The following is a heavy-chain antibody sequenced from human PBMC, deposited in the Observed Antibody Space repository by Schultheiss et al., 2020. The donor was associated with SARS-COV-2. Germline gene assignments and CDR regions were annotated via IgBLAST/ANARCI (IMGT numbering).Heavy chain of an antibody. Sequence: ASVKVSCKASGGTFSSYAISWVRQAPGQGLEWMGWMNPNSGNTGYAQKFQGRVTMTRNTSISTAYMELSSLRSEDTAVYYCARSECSSTSCYGHYYYGMDVWGQGTTVTVSS. V-gene: IGHV1-8*02. CDR3: ARSECSSTSCYGHYYYGMDV. CDR2: MNPNSGNT. CDR1: GGTFSSYA. J-gene: IGHJ6*02. D-gene: IGHD2-2*01.